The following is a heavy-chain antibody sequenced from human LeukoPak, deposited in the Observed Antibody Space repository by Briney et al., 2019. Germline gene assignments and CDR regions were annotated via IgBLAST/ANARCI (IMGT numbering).Heavy chain of an antibody. V-gene: IGHV4-39*07. D-gene: IGHD6-6*01. Sequence: NPSETLSVTCTVSGGSIGSSGSYWGCIRQPPGKGLEWIGSIYYSGNTYNPSLKSRVTISVDTSKNQFSLNLTSVNAADTAVYYCAKVMAARREDLNWFDPWGQGTLVTVSS. CDR1: GGSIGSSGSY. CDR3: AKVMAARREDLNWFDP. CDR2: IYYSGNT. J-gene: IGHJ5*02.